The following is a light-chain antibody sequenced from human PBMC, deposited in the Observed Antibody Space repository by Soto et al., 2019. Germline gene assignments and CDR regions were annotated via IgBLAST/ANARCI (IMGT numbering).Light chain of an antibody. Sequence: EILRTQSPATLSVSVGDTARITCRASQTISSKLAWYQHKPGKAPRLLIYDTSSRATGIPARFSGSGSGTDFTLTISSLEPEDFAIYYCHQRMSWPRTFGQGTKVDI. CDR3: HQRMSWPRT. CDR1: QTISSK. J-gene: IGKJ1*01. V-gene: IGKV3-11*01. CDR2: DTS.